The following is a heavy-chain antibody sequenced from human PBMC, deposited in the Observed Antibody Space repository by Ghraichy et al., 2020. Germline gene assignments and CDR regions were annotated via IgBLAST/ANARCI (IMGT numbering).Heavy chain of an antibody. Sequence: ASVKVSCKASGYTFTSYGISWVRQAPGQGLEWMGGISAYNGKTNYAQKLQGRVTMTTDTSTSTAYMELRSLRSDDTAVYYCARDELRYFDWLSEPCYYYFMDVWDKGTTVTVSS. J-gene: IGHJ6*03. CDR1: GYTFTSYG. CDR3: ARDELRYFDWLSEPCYYYFMDV. CDR2: ISAYNGKT. V-gene: IGHV1-18*01. D-gene: IGHD3-9*01.